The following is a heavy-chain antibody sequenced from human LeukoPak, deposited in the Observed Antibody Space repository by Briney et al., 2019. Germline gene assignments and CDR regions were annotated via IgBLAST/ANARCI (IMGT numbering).Heavy chain of an antibody. D-gene: IGHD3-10*01. V-gene: IGHV4-61*05. J-gene: IGHJ5*02. CDR1: GGSISSSSYY. CDR2: IYYSGST. CDR3: AREVTMVRGVIPSWFDP. Sequence: SETLSLTCTVSGGSISSSSYYWGWIRQPPGKGLEWIGYIYYSGSTNYNPSLKSRVTISVDRSKNQFSLKLSSVTAADTAVYYCAREVTMVRGVIPSWFDPWGQGTLVTVSS.